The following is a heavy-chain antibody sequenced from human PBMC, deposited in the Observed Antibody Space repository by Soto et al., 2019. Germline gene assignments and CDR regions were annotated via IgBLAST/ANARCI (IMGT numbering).Heavy chain of an antibody. CDR2: IYPGDSDT. CDR1: GYRFTTYW. J-gene: IGHJ6*02. Sequence: PGESLKICCKGSGYRFTTYWIAWVRQMPGKGLEWMGIIYPGDSDTRYSPSFQGQVTISADESITTACLQWSSLKASDSAMYYCARRSGEYLAYGMDVWGQGTTVTVSS. CDR3: ARRSGEYLAYGMDV. V-gene: IGHV5-51*01. D-gene: IGHD5-12*01.